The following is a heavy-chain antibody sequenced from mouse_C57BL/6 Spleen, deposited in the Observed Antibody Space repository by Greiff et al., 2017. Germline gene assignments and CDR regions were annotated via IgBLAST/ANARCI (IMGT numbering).Heavy chain of an antibody. CDR1: GYTFKSSG. D-gene: IGHD1-1*01. J-gene: IGHJ4*01. CDR3: ARAYYYGSSYDAMDY. Sequence: QVQLKESGAELARPGASVKLSCKASGYTFKSSGISWVKQRTGQGLEWIGEIYPRSGNTYYNEKFKGKATLTADKSSSTAYMELRSLTSEDSAVYFCARAYYYGSSYDAMDYWGQGTSVTVSS. V-gene: IGHV1-81*01. CDR2: IYPRSGNT.